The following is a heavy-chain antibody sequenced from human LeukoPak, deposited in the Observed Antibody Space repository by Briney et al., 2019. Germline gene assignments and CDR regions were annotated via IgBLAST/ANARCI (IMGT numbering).Heavy chain of an antibody. D-gene: IGHD3-3*01. J-gene: IGHJ4*02. V-gene: IGHV3-15*01. Sequence: GGSLRLSCAASGFTFSHAWMSWVRQAPGKGLEWVGRIKSKTDGGTTDYAAPVKGRFTISRDDSKNTLYLQMNSLKTEDTAVYYCTTVPHGYYDFWSGYYLDYWGQGTLVTVSS. CDR1: GFTFSHAW. CDR3: TTVPHGYYDFWSGYYLDY. CDR2: IKSKTDGGTT.